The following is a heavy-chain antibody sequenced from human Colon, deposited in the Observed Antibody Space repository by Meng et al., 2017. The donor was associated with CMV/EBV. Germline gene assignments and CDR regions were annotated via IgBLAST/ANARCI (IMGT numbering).Heavy chain of an antibody. CDR3: AGGKWEPIDY. J-gene: IGHJ4*02. Sequence: GESLKISCAASGFSFSTFGMTWVRQAPGKGLEWVSIIYGGGSTYYADSVKGRFTISRDSSENTLYLQMNTLRTEDTAVYFCAGGKWEPIDYWGQGTLVTVSS. V-gene: IGHV3-53*01. CDR2: IYGGGST. CDR1: GFSFSTFG. D-gene: IGHD1-26*01.